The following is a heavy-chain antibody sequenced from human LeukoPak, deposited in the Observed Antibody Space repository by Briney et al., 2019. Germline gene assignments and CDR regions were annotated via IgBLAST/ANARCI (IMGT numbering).Heavy chain of an antibody. V-gene: IGHV3-48*02. CDR3: ARGDNGYSYGYGDYYGMDV. CDR1: GFTFSSYS. J-gene: IGHJ6*02. Sequence: PGGSLRLSCAASGFTFSSYSMNWVRQAPGKGLEWVSYISSSSSTIYYADSVKGRFTISRDNAKNSLHLQMNSLRDEDTAVYYCARGDNGYSYGYGDYYGMDVWGQGTTVTVSS. CDR2: ISSSSSTI. D-gene: IGHD5-18*01.